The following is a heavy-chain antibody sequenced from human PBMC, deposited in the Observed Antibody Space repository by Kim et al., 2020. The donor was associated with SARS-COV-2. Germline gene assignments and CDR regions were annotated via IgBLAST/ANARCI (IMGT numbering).Heavy chain of an antibody. D-gene: IGHD1-7*01. CDR2: IDWDDDK. CDR3: ARIRGSGTTRSQSYHYYMDF. V-gene: IGHV2-70*11. CDR1: GFSLSTRGMC. J-gene: IGHJ6*03. Sequence: SGPTLVNPTQTLTLTCTFSGFSLSTRGMCVSWIRQPPGKALEWLARIDWDDDKYYNTSLKTRLTISKDTSKNQVVLTMTNMDPVDTATYYCARIRGSGTTRSQSYHYYMDFWGKGTTVTVSS.